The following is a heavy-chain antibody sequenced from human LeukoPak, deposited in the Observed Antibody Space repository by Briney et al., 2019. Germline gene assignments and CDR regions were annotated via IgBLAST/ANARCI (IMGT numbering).Heavy chain of an antibody. J-gene: IGHJ6*02. Sequence: GGSLRLSCAASGFTFSSYAMSWVRQAPGKGLEWVSAISGSGGSTYYADSVKGRFTISRDNSKNTLYLQMNSLRAEDTAVYYCAREDIVVVPAALRMYYYYGMDVWGQGTTVTVSS. CDR3: AREDIVVVPAALRMYYYYGMDV. CDR1: GFTFSSYA. V-gene: IGHV3-23*01. CDR2: ISGSGGST. D-gene: IGHD2-2*01.